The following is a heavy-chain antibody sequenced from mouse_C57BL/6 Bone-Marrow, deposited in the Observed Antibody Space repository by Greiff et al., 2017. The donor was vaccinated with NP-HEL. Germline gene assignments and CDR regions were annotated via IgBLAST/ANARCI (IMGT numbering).Heavy chain of an antibody. Sequence: QVQLKESGAELVKPGASVKISCKASGYAFSSYWMNWVKQRPGKGLEWIGQIYPGDGDTNYNGKFKGKATLTADKSSSPAYMQLSSLTSEDSAVYFCARRGLFITHDYWGQGTTLTVSS. D-gene: IGHD1-1*01. CDR3: ARRGLFITHDY. CDR1: GYAFSSYW. J-gene: IGHJ2*01. V-gene: IGHV1-80*01. CDR2: IYPGDGDT.